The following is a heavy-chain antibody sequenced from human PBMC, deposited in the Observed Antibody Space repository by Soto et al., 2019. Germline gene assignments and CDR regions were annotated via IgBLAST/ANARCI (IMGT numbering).Heavy chain of an antibody. D-gene: IGHD3-3*01. Sequence: ASVKVSCKASGYTFTSYGISWVRQAPGQGLEWVGWISAYNGNTNYAQKLRGRVTMTTDTSTSTAYMELRSLRSDDTAVYYCARKAKVRFLEWLNGMDVWGQGTTVTVSS. CDR2: ISAYNGNT. CDR1: GYTFTSYG. V-gene: IGHV1-18*04. CDR3: ARKAKVRFLEWLNGMDV. J-gene: IGHJ6*02.